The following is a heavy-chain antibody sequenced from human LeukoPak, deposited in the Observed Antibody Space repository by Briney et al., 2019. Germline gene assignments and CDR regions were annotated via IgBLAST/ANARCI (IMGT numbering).Heavy chain of an antibody. V-gene: IGHV4-59*12. CDR3: ARDSPKTLFLDWLPPA. CDR2: ISHGGST. CDR1: GGSISSYY. J-gene: IGHJ5*02. Sequence: SETLSLTCTVSGGSISSYYWSWIRQPPGEGLEWIGYISHGGSTYYNPSLKSRATISVDRSKNQFSLKLTSLTAADTAVYYCARDSPKTLFLDWLPPAWGQGTLVTVSS. D-gene: IGHD3-3*01.